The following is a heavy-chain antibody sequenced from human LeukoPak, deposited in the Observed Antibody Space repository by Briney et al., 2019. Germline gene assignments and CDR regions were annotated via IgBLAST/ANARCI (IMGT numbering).Heavy chain of an antibody. J-gene: IGHJ6*02. CDR2: INPNSGGT. D-gene: IGHD5-12*01. CDR1: GYTFTGYY. Sequence: ASVKVSCKASGYTFTGYYMHWVRQAPGQGLEWMGWINPNSGGTNYAQKFQGRVTMTRDTSISTAYMDLSRLRSDDTAVYYCATYSGYAYYYGMDVWGQGTTVTVSS. CDR3: ATYSGYAYYYGMDV. V-gene: IGHV1-2*02.